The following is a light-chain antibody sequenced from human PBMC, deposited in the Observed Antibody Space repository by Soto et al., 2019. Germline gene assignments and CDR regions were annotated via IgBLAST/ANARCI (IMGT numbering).Light chain of an antibody. J-gene: IGKJ3*01. V-gene: IGKV3-15*01. Sequence: EIVMMQSPATLSVSPGERATLSCRASQSVSSNLAWYQQKPGQAPRLLIYDASTRATGIPARFSGSGSGTEFTLTISSLQSEDFAVYYCQQYNNWPVTFGPATKVDIK. CDR2: DAS. CDR3: QQYNNWPVT. CDR1: QSVSSN.